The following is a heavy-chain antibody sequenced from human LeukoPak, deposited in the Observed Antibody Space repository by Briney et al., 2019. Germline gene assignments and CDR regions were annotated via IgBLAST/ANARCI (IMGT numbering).Heavy chain of an antibody. CDR3: ARVGYGSGNPPGGFDI. D-gene: IGHD3-10*01. J-gene: IGHJ3*02. CDR2: IYYSGST. Sequence: SETLSLTCSVSGGSISRYYRTWIRQPPGKGLEWIGFIYYSGSTNYHPSLKSRVIMSVDTSKNQFSLKLNSVTAADTAVYYCARVGYGSGNPPGGFDIWGQETMVTVSS. CDR1: GGSISRYY. V-gene: IGHV4-59*01.